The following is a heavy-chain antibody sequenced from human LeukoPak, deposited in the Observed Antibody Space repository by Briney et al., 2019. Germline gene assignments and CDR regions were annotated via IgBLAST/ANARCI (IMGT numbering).Heavy chain of an antibody. CDR3: ASRGRFTIFGVVTANWFNP. CDR2: INHSGST. Sequence: SETLSLTCAVYGGSFSGYYWSWIRQPPGKGLEWIGEINHSGSTNYNPSLKSRVTIPVDTSKNQFSLKLSSVAAADTAVYYCASRGRFTIFGVVTANWFNPWGQGTLVTVSS. V-gene: IGHV4-34*01. D-gene: IGHD3-3*01. CDR1: GGSFSGYY. J-gene: IGHJ5*02.